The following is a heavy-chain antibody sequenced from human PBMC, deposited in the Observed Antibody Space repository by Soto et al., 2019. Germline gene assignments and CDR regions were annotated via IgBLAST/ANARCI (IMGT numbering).Heavy chain of an antibody. CDR1: GGSIRSYY. J-gene: IGHJ4*02. CDR2: ISYSGTT. V-gene: IGHV4-59*01. CDR3: ARDFPTPDY. Sequence: SETLSLTCTVSGGSIRSYYWSWIRQPPGMGLEWIGYISYSGTTNYKPSLKSRVTISLDTPKNQFSLKLSSVTAADTAIYYCARDFPTPDYWGQGILVTVSS.